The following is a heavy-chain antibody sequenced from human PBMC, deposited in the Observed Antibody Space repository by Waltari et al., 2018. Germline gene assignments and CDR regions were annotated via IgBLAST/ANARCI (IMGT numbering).Heavy chain of an antibody. CDR1: GFIFNDYY. CDR2: ISSRGRTR. Sequence: QVQLVESGGGLVKPGGSLRLSCVGSGFIFNDYYLSWIRRAPGKGLELGSYISSRGRTRYYADSVKGRLTIFRDNAKNSLYLQMNSLRAEDTAVYFCARAWELPNYYYYGMDVWGQGTTVTVSS. D-gene: IGHD3-10*01. V-gene: IGHV3-11*01. CDR3: ARAWELPNYYYYGMDV. J-gene: IGHJ6*02.